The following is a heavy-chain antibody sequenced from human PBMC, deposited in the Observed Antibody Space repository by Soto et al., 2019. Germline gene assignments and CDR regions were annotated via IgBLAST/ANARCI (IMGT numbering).Heavy chain of an antibody. Sequence: GSLRLSCAASGFTFSKYAMYWVRQAPGRGPEWVAVVSFDGNNRFHADSVRGRFTISRDNSKSTLFLQMDSLRVEDTAVYYCVKSFFYDSSGYHYGLFDHWGQGALVTVSS. CDR2: VSFDGNNR. CDR1: GFTFSKYA. V-gene: IGHV3-30*18. CDR3: VKSFFYDSSGYHYGLFDH. D-gene: IGHD3-22*01. J-gene: IGHJ4*02.